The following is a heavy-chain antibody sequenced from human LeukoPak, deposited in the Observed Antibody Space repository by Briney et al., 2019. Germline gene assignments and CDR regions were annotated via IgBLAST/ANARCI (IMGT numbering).Heavy chain of an antibody. CDR1: GDSICSSSYY. CDR2: IFYSGST. V-gene: IGHV4-39*07. D-gene: IGHD1-26*01. Sequence: NPSETLSLTCNVSGDSICSSSYYWGWIRQTPERGLEWIESIFYSGSTYYTPSLKSRVTMSLDTSKNQFSLRLTSVTAADTAVYYCARQVAIVEPTDPNWFDSWGQGTLVTVSS. J-gene: IGHJ5*01. CDR3: ARQVAIVEPTDPNWFDS.